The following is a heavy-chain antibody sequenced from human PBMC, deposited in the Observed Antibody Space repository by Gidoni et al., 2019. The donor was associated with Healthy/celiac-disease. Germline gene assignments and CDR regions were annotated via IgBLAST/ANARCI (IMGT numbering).Heavy chain of an antibody. Sequence: QVQLVESGGGVVQPGRSLRLSCAASGFTFRSYGMHWVRQAPGKGLEWVAVIWYDGSNKYYADSVKGRFTISRDNSKNTLYLQMNSLRAEDTAVYYCARDEQWLVRGLVDYWGQGTLVTVSS. CDR2: IWYDGSNK. CDR1: GFTFRSYG. V-gene: IGHV3-33*01. CDR3: ARDEQWLVRGLVDY. D-gene: IGHD6-19*01. J-gene: IGHJ4*02.